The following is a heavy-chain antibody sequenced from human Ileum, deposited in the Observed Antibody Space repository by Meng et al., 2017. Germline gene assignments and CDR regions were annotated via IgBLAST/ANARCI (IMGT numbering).Heavy chain of an antibody. CDR3: MSACSSISCLGG. Sequence: GESLKISCAASGFTFSRAWMSWVRQTPGKGLEWVGRIKTKSDDESTDYAAPVKGRFTISRDDSRNTLYLQMDSLKIEDTALYYCMSACSSISCLGGWGQGTLVTVSS. D-gene: IGHD2-2*01. J-gene: IGHJ4*02. V-gene: IGHV3-15*01. CDR1: GFTFSRAW. CDR2: IKTKSDDEST.